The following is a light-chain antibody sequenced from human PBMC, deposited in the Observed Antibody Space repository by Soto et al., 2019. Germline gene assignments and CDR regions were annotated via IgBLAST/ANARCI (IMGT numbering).Light chain of an antibody. CDR3: QQYGSSPAWT. CDR1: QSVSGSF. V-gene: IGKV3-20*01. CDR2: DAS. Sequence: EIVLTQSPGSLSLSPGERATLSCRASQSVSGSFLAWYQHKPGQAPRLLIYDASTRLTGIPDRFSGSGSGTDFTLTISRLEPEDVAVYYCQQYGSSPAWTFGQGTKVEIK. J-gene: IGKJ1*01.